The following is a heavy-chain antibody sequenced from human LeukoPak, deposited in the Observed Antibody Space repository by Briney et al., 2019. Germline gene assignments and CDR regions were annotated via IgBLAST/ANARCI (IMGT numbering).Heavy chain of an antibody. J-gene: IGHJ4*02. CDR1: GFTFSTFA. Sequence: GGSLRLSCAASGFTFSTFAMHWVRQAPGKGLEWVAVISYDGNNKYYADSVKGRFTISRDNSKNTLYLQMNSLRVEDTAMYYCARDHGSSGWYETVDYWGQGTLVTVSS. CDR3: ARDHGSSGWYETVDY. V-gene: IGHV3-30-3*01. D-gene: IGHD6-19*01. CDR2: ISYDGNNK.